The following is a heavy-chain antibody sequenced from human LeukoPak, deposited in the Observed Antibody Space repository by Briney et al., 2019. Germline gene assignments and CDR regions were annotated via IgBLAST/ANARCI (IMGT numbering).Heavy chain of an antibody. CDR1: GGSISSSDYY. CDR2: LYDSGST. Sequence: SETLSLTCTVSGGSISSSDYYWDWIRQPPGKGLEWIGNLYDSGSTYYNPSLQSRVTISVDTSSNQFSLKLSSVTAADTAVYYCARGGTTVTPGLLWFDPWGQGTLVAVSS. J-gene: IGHJ5*02. CDR3: ARGGTTVTPGLLWFDP. D-gene: IGHD4-17*01. V-gene: IGHV4-39*07.